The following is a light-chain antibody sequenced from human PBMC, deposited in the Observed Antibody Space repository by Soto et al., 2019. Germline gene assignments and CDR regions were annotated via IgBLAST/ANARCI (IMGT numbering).Light chain of an antibody. V-gene: IGLV2-8*01. J-gene: IGLJ2*01. Sequence: QSVLTQPPSASGSPGQSVTISCTGTSSDVGGYNYVSWYQQHPGKAPKLMIYEVSKRPSGVPDRFSGSKSGNTASLNVSGLQAEEEADYYCSSYAGSNNLVFGGGTKLTV. CDR2: EVS. CDR3: SSYAGSNNLV. CDR1: SSDVGGYNY.